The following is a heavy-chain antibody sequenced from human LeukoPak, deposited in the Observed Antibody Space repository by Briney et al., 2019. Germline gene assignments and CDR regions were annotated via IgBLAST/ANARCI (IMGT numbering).Heavy chain of an antibody. CDR1: GYTFTSYD. CDR2: MNPNSGNT. Sequence: ASVKVSCKASGYTFTSYDINWVRQATGQGLEWMGWMNPNSGNTGYAQKFQGRVTMTRNTSISTAYMELSSLRSEDTAVYYCARVSLNYDFWSGYYPEPSFDPWGQGTLVTVSS. J-gene: IGHJ5*02. CDR3: ARVSLNYDFWSGYYPEPSFDP. D-gene: IGHD3-3*01. V-gene: IGHV1-8*01.